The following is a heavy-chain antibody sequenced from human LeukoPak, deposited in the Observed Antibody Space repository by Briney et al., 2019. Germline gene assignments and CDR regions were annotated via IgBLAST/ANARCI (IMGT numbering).Heavy chain of an antibody. Sequence: GGSLRLSCAASGFTFSAYSMNWVRQAPGKGLDWVSYISSRSFTIYYADSVKGRFTISRDNAKNSLYLEMNSLRDEETAVYYCARSVITVAGYDAFDIWGQGTVVTVSS. V-gene: IGHV3-48*02. J-gene: IGHJ3*02. CDR2: ISSRSFTI. D-gene: IGHD6-19*01. CDR3: ARSVITVAGYDAFDI. CDR1: GFTFSAYS.